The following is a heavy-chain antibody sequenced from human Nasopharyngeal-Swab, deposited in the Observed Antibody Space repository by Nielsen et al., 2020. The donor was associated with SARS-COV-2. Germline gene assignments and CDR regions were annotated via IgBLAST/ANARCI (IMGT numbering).Heavy chain of an antibody. Sequence: ASVKVSCKSSGYAFNDYTMQWVRQAPGQGLEWLGWINPDNGDTKYSQKFQGRVAITGDTSASTAYLELSGLTSEDTAVDYCARDIMITFGGVITDLLAYWGQGTLVSVSS. D-gene: IGHD3-16*02. CDR3: ARDIMITFGGVITDLLAY. CDR2: INPDNGDT. V-gene: IGHV1-3*01. J-gene: IGHJ4*02. CDR1: GYAFNDYT.